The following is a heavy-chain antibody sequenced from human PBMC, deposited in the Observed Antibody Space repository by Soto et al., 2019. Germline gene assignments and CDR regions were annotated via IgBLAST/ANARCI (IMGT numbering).Heavy chain of an antibody. CDR2: IYYTGST. CDR1: GGSIISNNYY. V-gene: IGHV4-39*07. Sequence: SETLSLTCTVSGGSIISNNYYWGWIRQPPGKGLEWIGSIYYTGSTNYNPSLKSRVTISVDTSKNQFSLKLSSVTAADTAVYYCARYYYDSSGYYFEYWGQGTLVTVSS. J-gene: IGHJ4*02. CDR3: ARYYYDSSGYYFEY. D-gene: IGHD3-22*01.